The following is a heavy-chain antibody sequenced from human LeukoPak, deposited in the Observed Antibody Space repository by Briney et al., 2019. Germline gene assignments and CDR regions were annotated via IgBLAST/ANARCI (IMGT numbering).Heavy chain of an antibody. CDR2: IRSSSSYI. D-gene: IGHD4-17*01. CDR1: GFTFSSYS. CDR3: ARDTDYDYGDGGGVY. Sequence: GGALRLSCAASGFTFSSYSMKLLRQDPGKGLEWVSSIRSSSSYIYYAEPVKRQFTISRDNAKNSLYLQMHSLRAEDTAVYYCARDTDYDYGDGGGVYWGQGTLVTVSS. J-gene: IGHJ4*02. V-gene: IGHV3-21*01.